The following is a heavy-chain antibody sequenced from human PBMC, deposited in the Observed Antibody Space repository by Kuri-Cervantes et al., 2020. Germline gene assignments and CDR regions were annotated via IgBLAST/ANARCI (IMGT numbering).Heavy chain of an antibody. CDR2: IDNDGNNI. CDR3: VKDVAT. CDR1: GFTFSYFW. J-gene: IGHJ5*02. Sequence: GGSLRLSCTASGFTFSYFWMHRVRQAPGKGLVWVSRIDNDGNNIAYADSVKGRFTISRDNAKNTLYLQMNSLRAEDAAVYYCVKDVATWGQGTLVTVSS. V-gene: IGHV3-74*01. D-gene: IGHD2-21*01.